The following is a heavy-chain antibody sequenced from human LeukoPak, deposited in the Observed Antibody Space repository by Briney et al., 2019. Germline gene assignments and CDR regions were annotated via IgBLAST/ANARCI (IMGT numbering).Heavy chain of an antibody. CDR1: GFTFSSYA. D-gene: IGHD2-21*02. V-gene: IGHV3-23*01. CDR2: ISGSGGST. Sequence: GGSLRLSCAASGFTFSSYAMSWVRQAPGKGLEWVSAISGSGGSTYYADSVKGRFTISRDNSKNTLYLQMNSLRAKDTAVYYCSKDRARCGGDCYSYYFDYWGQGTLVTVSS. J-gene: IGHJ4*02. CDR3: SKDRARCGGDCYSYYFDY.